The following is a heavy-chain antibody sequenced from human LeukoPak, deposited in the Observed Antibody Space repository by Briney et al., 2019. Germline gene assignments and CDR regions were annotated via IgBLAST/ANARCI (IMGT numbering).Heavy chain of an antibody. D-gene: IGHD4-23*01. CDR3: ARGGKATVVTM. J-gene: IGHJ4*02. Sequence: TSETLSLTCTVSGGSINSYYWSWIRQPAGKGLEWIGRVYSSGNTNYNHSLKSRVSMSVDTSKNQFSLKLTSVTAADTAVYYCARGGKATVVTMWGQGILVTVSS. V-gene: IGHV4-4*07. CDR1: GGSINSYY. CDR2: VYSSGNT.